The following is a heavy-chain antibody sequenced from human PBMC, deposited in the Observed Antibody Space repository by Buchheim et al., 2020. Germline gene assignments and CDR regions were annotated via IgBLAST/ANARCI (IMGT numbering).Heavy chain of an antibody. J-gene: IGHJ4*02. Sequence: QVQLVESGGGVVQPGRSLRLSCAASGFTFSSYGMHWVRQAPGKGLEWVAVISYDGSNKYYADSVKGRFTISRDNSKNTLYLQMNSLRAEDTAVYYCAKDQKDYGGNGRIDYFDYWGQGTL. V-gene: IGHV3-30*18. CDR3: AKDQKDYGGNGRIDYFDY. CDR1: GFTFSSYG. CDR2: ISYDGSNK. D-gene: IGHD4-23*01.